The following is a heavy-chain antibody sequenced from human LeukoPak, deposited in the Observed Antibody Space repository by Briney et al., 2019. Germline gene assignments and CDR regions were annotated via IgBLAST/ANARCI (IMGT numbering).Heavy chain of an antibody. D-gene: IGHD2-2*01. J-gene: IGHJ4*02. CDR3: ARGPTILDCSSTSCQGPYFDY. CDR2: IYYSGST. CDR1: GGSISSGDYY. V-gene: IGHV4-30-4*08. Sequence: PSQTLSLTCTVSGGSISSGDYYWSWIRQPPGKGLEWIGYIYYSGSTYYNPSLKSRVTISVDTSKNQFSLKLSSVTAADTAVYYCARGPTILDCSSTSCQGPYFDYWGQGTLVTVSS.